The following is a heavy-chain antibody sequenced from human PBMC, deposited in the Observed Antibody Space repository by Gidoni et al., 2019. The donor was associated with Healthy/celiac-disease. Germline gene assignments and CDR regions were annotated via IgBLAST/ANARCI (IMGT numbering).Heavy chain of an antibody. CDR2: RSYDGSNK. V-gene: IGHV3-30-3*01. Sequence: QVQLVESGGGVVQPGRSLRLSCAASGFTFSSYAMHWVRQAPGKGLEGVAVRSYDGSNKYYADAVKGRFTIARDNAKNTLYLQMNSLRAEDTAVYYCARDRSTICGPLDYWGQGTLVTVSS. CDR3: ARDRSTICGPLDY. CDR1: GFTFSSYA. D-gene: IGHD3-3*01. J-gene: IGHJ4*02.